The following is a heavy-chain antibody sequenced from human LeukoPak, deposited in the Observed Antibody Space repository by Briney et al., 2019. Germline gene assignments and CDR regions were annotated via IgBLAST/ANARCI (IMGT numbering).Heavy chain of an antibody. CDR2: IYTSGST. V-gene: IGHV4-4*07. D-gene: IGHD3-9*01. Sequence: PSETLSLTRTVSGGSISSYYWSWIRQPAGKGLEWIGRIYTSGSTNYNPSLKSRVTMSVDTSKNQFSLKLSSVTAADTAVYYCATGYSDILTGYYHDYWGQGTLVTVSS. J-gene: IGHJ4*02. CDR1: GGSISSYY. CDR3: ATGYSDILTGYYHDY.